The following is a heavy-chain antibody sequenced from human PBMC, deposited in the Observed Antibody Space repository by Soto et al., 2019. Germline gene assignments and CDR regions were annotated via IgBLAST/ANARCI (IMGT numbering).Heavy chain of an antibody. D-gene: IGHD3-22*01. V-gene: IGHV4-30-4*01. CDR1: GASVTSGDYY. CDR2: IYHSGST. Sequence: SETQSLMFAVSGASVTSGDYYWRWIRQPPGKALEWIGYIYHSGSTYYNPSLKSRVSISIDTSQNQFSLKLTSLTAADTAVYYCARDPIFYYASSGYGGSYFDYWGQGSRVTVSS. J-gene: IGHJ4*02. CDR3: ARDPIFYYASSGYGGSYFDY.